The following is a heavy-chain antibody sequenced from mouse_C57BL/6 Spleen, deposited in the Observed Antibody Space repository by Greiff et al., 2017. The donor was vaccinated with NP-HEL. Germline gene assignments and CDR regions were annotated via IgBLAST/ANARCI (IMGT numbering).Heavy chain of an antibody. J-gene: IGHJ2*01. CDR1: GFTFSSYG. CDR3: ARRGSSGYYFDY. CDR2: ISSDGSYT. V-gene: IGHV5-6*01. D-gene: IGHD3-2*02. Sequence: EVQLVESGGDLVKPGGSLKLSCAASGFTFSSYGMSWVRQTPDKRLEWVATISSDGSYTYYPDSVKGRFTISRDNAKNTLYLQMSSLKSEDTAMYYCARRGSSGYYFDYWGQGTTLTVSS.